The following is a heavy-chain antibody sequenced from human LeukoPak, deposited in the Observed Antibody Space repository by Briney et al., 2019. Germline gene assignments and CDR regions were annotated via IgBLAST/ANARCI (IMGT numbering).Heavy chain of an antibody. CDR3: AKESHPYYDFWSGYYKGAFDI. V-gene: IGHV3-30*02. CDR2: IHYDAINK. Sequence: GGSLRLSCAVSGLIFSNYNMHWVRQAPAKGLEWVAFIHYDAINKYYTDSVKGRFTISRDNSKNTLYLQMNSLRAEDTAVYYCAKESHPYYDFWSGYYKGAFDIWGQGTMVTVSS. CDR1: GLIFSNYN. J-gene: IGHJ3*02. D-gene: IGHD3-3*01.